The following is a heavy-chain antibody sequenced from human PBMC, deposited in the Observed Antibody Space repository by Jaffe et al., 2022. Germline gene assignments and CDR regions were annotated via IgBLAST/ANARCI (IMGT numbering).Heavy chain of an antibody. CDR1: GFTFSSYG. J-gene: IGHJ4*02. V-gene: IGHV3-30*02. Sequence: QVQLVESGGGVVQPGGSLRLSCAASGFTFSSYGMHWVRQAPGKGLEWVAFIRYDGSNKYYADSVKGRFTISRDNSKNTLYLQMNSLRAEDTAVYYCAKDLCDYGDYDCYFDYWGQGTLVTVSS. CDR3: AKDLCDYGDYDCYFDY. CDR2: IRYDGSNK. D-gene: IGHD4-17*01.